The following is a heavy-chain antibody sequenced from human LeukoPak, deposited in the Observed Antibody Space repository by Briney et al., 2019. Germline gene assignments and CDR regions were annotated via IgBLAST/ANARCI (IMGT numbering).Heavy chain of an antibody. CDR1: GFTVSSNY. CDR2: IYSGSST. CDR3: ASSPPDPWELLGTFAY. V-gene: IGHV3-66*01. D-gene: IGHD1-26*01. J-gene: IGHJ4*02. Sequence: GGSLRLSCAASGFTVSSNYMSWVRQAPGKGLEWVSVIYSGSSTLYSDSVKGRFTISRDNSKNTLYLQMNSLRAEDTAVYYCASSPPDPWELLGTFAYWGQGTLVTVSS.